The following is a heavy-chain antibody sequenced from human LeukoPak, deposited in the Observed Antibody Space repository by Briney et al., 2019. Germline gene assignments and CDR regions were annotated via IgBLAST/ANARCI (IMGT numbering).Heavy chain of an antibody. CDR2: IWYDGSNK. Sequence: PGGSLRLSCAASGFTFSSYGMHWVRQAPGKGLEWVAVIWYDGSNKFYADSVKGRFTISRDSSKNTLYLQMNSLRAEDTAVYYCARVYSGYDYYFDYWGQGTLVTVSS. D-gene: IGHD5-12*01. CDR1: GFTFSSYG. V-gene: IGHV3-33*01. J-gene: IGHJ4*02. CDR3: ARVYSGYDYYFDY.